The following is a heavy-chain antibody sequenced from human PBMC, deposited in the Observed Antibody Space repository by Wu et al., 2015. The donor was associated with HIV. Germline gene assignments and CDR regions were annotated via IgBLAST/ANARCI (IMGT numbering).Heavy chain of an antibody. CDR1: GYTFTGYY. V-gene: IGHV1-2*02. CDR2: INPNSGGT. CDR3: ARDTYYDFWSGYYSNWFDP. J-gene: IGHJ5*02. D-gene: IGHD3-3*01. Sequence: QVQLVQSGAEVKKPGASVKVSCKASGYTFTGYYMHWVRQAPGQGLEWMGWINPNSGGTNYAQKFQGRVTMTRDTSISTAYMELSRLRSDDTAVYYCARDTYYDFWSGYYSNWFDPWGQGTLVTVSS.